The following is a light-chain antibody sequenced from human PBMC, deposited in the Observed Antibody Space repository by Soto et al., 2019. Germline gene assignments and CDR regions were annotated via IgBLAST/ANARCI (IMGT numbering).Light chain of an antibody. V-gene: IGKV1-13*02. Sequence: AIQLTQSPSSLSASVGDRVTITCRASQGISSALAWYQQKPGKAPKLLIYDASSLESGVPSRFSGSGSGTEFTLTISSLQPDDFATYYCQQYNSYSSITFGQGTRLEIK. J-gene: IGKJ5*01. CDR1: QGISSA. CDR2: DAS. CDR3: QQYNSYSSIT.